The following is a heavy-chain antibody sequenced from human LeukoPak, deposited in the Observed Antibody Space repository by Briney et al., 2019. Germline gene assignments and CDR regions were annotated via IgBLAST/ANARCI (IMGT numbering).Heavy chain of an antibody. V-gene: IGHV1-46*01. CDR2: INPSGGST. Sequence: ASVKVSCKASGYTFTSYYMHWVRQAPGQGLEWMGIINPSGGSTSYAQKFQGRVTMTRDTSTSTVYMELSSLRSEDTAVYYCARARGRAAAGTNPLDYWGQGTLVTVSS. CDR3: ARARGRAAAGTNPLDY. CDR1: GYTFTSYY. J-gene: IGHJ4*02. D-gene: IGHD6-13*01.